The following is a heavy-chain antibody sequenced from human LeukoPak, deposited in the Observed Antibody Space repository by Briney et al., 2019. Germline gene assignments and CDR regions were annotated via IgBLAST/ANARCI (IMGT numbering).Heavy chain of an antibody. CDR1: GFTFSSYS. CDR2: ISSSSSTI. Sequence: GGSLRLSCAASGFTFSSYSMNWVRQAPGKGLEWVSYISSSSSTIYYADSVKGRFTISRDNAKNSLYLQMNSLRAEDTAVYYCARDSKPTTVIITPIDYWGQGTLVTVSS. D-gene: IGHD3-9*01. CDR3: ARDSKPTTVIITPIDY. J-gene: IGHJ4*02. V-gene: IGHV3-48*01.